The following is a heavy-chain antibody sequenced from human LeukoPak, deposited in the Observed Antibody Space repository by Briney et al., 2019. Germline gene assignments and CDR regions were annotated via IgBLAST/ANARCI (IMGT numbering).Heavy chain of an antibody. CDR3: AGGSWPGYYYMDV. V-gene: IGHV3-7*01. CDR2: INQDGSKK. J-gene: IGHJ6*03. D-gene: IGHD3-10*01. CDR1: GFIFSNYW. Sequence: GGSLRLSCAASGFIFSNYWMTWVRQAPGKGLESVASINQDGSKKYYVDSMKGRFTISRDNAKKSLYLQMNSLRAEDTAVYYCAGGSWPGYYYMDVWGKGTTVTVSS.